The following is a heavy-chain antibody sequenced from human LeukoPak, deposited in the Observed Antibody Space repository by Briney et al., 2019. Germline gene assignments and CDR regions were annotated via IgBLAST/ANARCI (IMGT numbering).Heavy chain of an antibody. V-gene: IGHV4-59*01. D-gene: IGHD2-15*01. CDR1: GGSISSYY. J-gene: IGHJ4*02. CDR2: IYYSGST. CDR3: ARADPGRGEDY. Sequence: SETLSLTCAVYGGSISSYYWSWIRQPPGKGLEWIGYIYYSGSTNYNPSLKSRVTISVDTSKNQFSLKLSSVTAADTAVYYCARADPGRGEDYWGQGTLVTVSS.